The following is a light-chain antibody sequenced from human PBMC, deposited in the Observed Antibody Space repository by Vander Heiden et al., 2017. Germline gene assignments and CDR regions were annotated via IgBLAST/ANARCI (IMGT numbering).Light chain of an antibody. V-gene: IGLV8-61*01. J-gene: IGLJ1*01. CDR1: SGSVSTSYY. Sequence: QTVVTQEPSFSVSRGGTVTLYCGLSSGSVSTSYYPSWYQQTSGQAPRTLIYSTNTRSSGVPDRFSGSILGNKAALTITGAQADDESDYYCVLYMGSGVDVFGTVTKVTAL. CDR2: STN. CDR3: VLYMGSGVDV.